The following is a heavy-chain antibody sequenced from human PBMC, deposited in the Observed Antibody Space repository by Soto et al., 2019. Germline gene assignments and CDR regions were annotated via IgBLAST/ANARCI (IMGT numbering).Heavy chain of an antibody. CDR3: ARDRLRDAFDI. CDR2: IYYSGST. V-gene: IGHV4-61*01. CDR1: GGSVSSGSYY. J-gene: IGHJ3*02. D-gene: IGHD3-22*01. Sequence: QVQLQESGPGLVKPSETLSLTCTVSGGSVSSGSYYWSWIRQPPGKGLEWIGYIYYSGSTNHNPSLKSRVTISVDTSKNQFSLKLSSVTAADTAVYYCARDRLRDAFDIWGQGTMVTVSS.